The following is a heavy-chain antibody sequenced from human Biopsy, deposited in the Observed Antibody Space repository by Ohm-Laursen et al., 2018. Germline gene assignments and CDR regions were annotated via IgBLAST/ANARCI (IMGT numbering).Heavy chain of an antibody. CDR3: AIFEGYSDDNLDYEHYGMDV. Sequence: VSSVKVSCKGSEFSFSRYDMHRVRQAPGRGLEWMGIISPSGGGTMDTQKFQDRLTMTRDTSTSTVHMELKSLKSEDTAVYYCAIFEGYSDDNLDYEHYGMDVWGQGTTVTVSS. CDR2: ISPSGGGT. V-gene: IGHV1-46*01. D-gene: IGHD1-26*01. CDR1: EFSFSRYD. J-gene: IGHJ6*02.